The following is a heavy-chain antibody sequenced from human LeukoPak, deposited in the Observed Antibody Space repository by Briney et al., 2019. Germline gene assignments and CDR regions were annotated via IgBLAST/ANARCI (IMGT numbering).Heavy chain of an antibody. J-gene: IGHJ4*02. Sequence: GASVKVSCKASGYTFTGYYMHWVRQAPGQGLEWMGWINPNSGGTNYAQKFQGRVTMTRDTSISTAYMELSRLRSDDTAVYYCAREYADGSGSYFPYFDYWGQGTLVTVSS. CDR1: GYTFTGYY. V-gene: IGHV1-2*02. D-gene: IGHD1-26*01. CDR2: INPNSGGT. CDR3: AREYADGSGSYFPYFDY.